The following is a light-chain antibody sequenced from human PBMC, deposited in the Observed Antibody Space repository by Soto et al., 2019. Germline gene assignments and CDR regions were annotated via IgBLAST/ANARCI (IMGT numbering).Light chain of an antibody. J-gene: IGKJ1*01. CDR3: QQFNSLPRT. CDR1: QGISSY. CDR2: AAS. Sequence: IQLTQSPSFLSASVGDRVTITCRASQGISSYLSWYQQKPGKAPMLLIYAASTLQSGVPSRFSGSGSGTEFTLTISSLQTEDFATYYCQQFNSLPRTFGQGTKVEIK. V-gene: IGKV1-9*01.